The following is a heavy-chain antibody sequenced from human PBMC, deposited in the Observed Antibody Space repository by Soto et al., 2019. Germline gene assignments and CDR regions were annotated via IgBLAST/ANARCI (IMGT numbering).Heavy chain of an antibody. D-gene: IGHD7-27*01. CDR3: ATSGYNWGRYYYGMDV. J-gene: IGHJ6*02. V-gene: IGHV3-30-3*01. Sequence: PGGSLRLSCAASGFTFSSYAMHWVRQAPGKGQEWVAVISYDGSNKYYADSVKGRFTISRDNSKNTLYLQMNSLRAEDTAVYYCATSGYNWGRYYYGMDVWGQGTTVTVSS. CDR1: GFTFSSYA. CDR2: ISYDGSNK.